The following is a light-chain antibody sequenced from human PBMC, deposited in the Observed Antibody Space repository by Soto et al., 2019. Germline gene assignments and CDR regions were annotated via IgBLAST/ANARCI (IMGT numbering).Light chain of an antibody. V-gene: IGKV2-28*01. CDR2: LGS. Sequence: DLVMTQSPLSLPVTPGEPASISCRSSQSLLHSNGFNYLDWYLQKPGQSPQLLISLGSNRASGVTDKFSGSGSGTDFTLKISRVEAEDVGVYYCMQALQTPLTFGGGTKVEIK. CDR1: QSLLHSNGFNY. J-gene: IGKJ4*01. CDR3: MQALQTPLT.